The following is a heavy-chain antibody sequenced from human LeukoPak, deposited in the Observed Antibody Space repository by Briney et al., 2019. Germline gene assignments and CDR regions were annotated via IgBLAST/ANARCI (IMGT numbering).Heavy chain of an antibody. V-gene: IGHV4-59*01. CDR3: ARIYYYDSSGSVFDY. CDR2: IYYSGST. CDR1: GGSISSYY. D-gene: IGHD3-22*01. J-gene: IGHJ4*02. Sequence: SETLSLTCTVSGGSISSYYWSWIRQPPGKGLEWIGYIYYSGSTNYNPSLKRRVTISVDTSKNQFSLKLSSVTAADTAVYYCARIYYYDSSGSVFDYWGQGALVTVSS.